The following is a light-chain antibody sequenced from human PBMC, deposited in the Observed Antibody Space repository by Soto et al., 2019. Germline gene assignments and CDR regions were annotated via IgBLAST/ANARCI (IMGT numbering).Light chain of an antibody. Sequence: EIVMTQSPATLSVSPGETATLSCRASQSISIYLAWYQQKAGQTPRLLIYDASNRATGIPARFSGSGSGTDFTLNISSLEPEDFAVYYCQQRSIWPRTFGQGTKVDIK. CDR2: DAS. CDR1: QSISIY. CDR3: QQRSIWPRT. J-gene: IGKJ1*01. V-gene: IGKV3-11*01.